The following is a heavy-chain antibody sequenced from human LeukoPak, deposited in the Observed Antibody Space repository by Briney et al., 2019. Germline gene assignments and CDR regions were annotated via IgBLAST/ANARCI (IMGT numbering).Heavy chain of an antibody. V-gene: IGHV1-69*05. Sequence: GSSVKVSCKASGGTFSSYAISWVRQAPGQGLEWMGGIIPIFGTANYAQKLQGRVTMTTDTSTSTAYMELRSLRSDDTAVYYCARAGYDLLTLAPDPANDYWGQGTLVTVSS. CDR2: IIPIFGTA. CDR1: GGTFSSYA. J-gene: IGHJ4*02. D-gene: IGHD3-9*01. CDR3: ARAGYDLLTLAPDPANDY.